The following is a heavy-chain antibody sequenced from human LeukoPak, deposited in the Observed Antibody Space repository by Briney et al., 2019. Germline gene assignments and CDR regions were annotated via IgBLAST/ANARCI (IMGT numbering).Heavy chain of an antibody. CDR1: GFTFDDYG. D-gene: IGHD6-13*01. J-gene: IGHJ6*03. V-gene: IGHV3-20*04. Sequence: PGGSLRLSCAASGFTFDDYGMSWVRQAPGKGLEWVSGINWNGGSTGYADSVKGRFTISRDNAKNSLYLQMNSLRAEDTALYYCARGMGMGYYYYMDVWGKGTTVTVSS. CDR3: ARGMGMGYYYYMDV. CDR2: INWNGGST.